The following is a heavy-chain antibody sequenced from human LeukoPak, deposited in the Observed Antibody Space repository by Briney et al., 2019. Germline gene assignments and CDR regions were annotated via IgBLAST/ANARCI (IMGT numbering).Heavy chain of an antibody. CDR3: ARGTSSSFLFDY. V-gene: IGHV1-2*02. D-gene: IGHD6-13*01. Sequence: ASVKVSCKASEYTFTGYYMHWVRQAPGQGLEWMGWINPNSGGTNYAQKFQGRVTMTRDTSISTAYMELSRLRSNDTAVYYCARGTSSSFLFDYWGQGTLVTVSS. CDR1: EYTFTGYY. J-gene: IGHJ4*02. CDR2: INPNSGGT.